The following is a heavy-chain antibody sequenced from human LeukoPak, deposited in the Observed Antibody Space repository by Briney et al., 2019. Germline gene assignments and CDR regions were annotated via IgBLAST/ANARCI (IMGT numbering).Heavy chain of an antibody. Sequence: ASVKVSCKASGGTFSSYAISWVRQAPGQGREWMGRIIPILGIANYAQKFQGRVTITADKSTSTAYMELSSLRSEDTAVYYCARAGAAAGGGDYWGQGTLVTVSS. CDR2: IIPILGIA. J-gene: IGHJ4*02. D-gene: IGHD6-13*01. V-gene: IGHV1-69*04. CDR1: GGTFSSYA. CDR3: ARAGAAAGGGDY.